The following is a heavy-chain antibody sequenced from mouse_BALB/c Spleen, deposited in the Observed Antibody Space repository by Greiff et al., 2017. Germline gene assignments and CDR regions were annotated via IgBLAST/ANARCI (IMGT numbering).Heavy chain of an antibody. CDR2: ISSGGGST. CDR1: GFAFSSYD. D-gene: IGHD2-3*01. V-gene: IGHV5-12-1*01. J-gene: IGHJ3*01. Sequence: EVKLQESGGGLVKPGGSLKLSCAASGFAFSSYDMSWVRQTPEKRLEWVAYISSGGGSTYYPDTVKGRFTISRDNAKNTLYLQMSSLKSEDTAMYYCARRGLLAWFAYWGQGTLVTVSA. CDR3: ARRGLLAWFAY.